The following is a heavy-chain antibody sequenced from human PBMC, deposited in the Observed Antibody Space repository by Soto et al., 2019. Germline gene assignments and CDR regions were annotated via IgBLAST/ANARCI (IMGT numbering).Heavy chain of an antibody. CDR3: AKGRATYYHDGTGDY. D-gene: IGHD3-22*01. Sequence: EVQLLESGGGLVPPGGSLRLSCAASGFTFSSYAMSWVRQAPGKGLEWCSAISGRGVFTYYADSVKGRFTISRDNSKNTLYLQMNILRAEDTAVYYCAKGRATYYHDGTGDYWGQGTLVTVSS. CDR1: GFTFSSYA. V-gene: IGHV3-23*01. J-gene: IGHJ4*02. CDR2: ISGRGVFT.